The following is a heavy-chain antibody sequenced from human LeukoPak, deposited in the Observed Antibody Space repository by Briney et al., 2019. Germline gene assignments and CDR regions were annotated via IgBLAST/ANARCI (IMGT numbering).Heavy chain of an antibody. CDR1: GGSISSYY. V-gene: IGHV4-4*07. CDR3: ARGFGAAAGDY. Sequence: SETLSLTCTVSGGSISSYYWSWIRQPGGKGLERIGRIYTSGSTNYNPSLKSRVTMSVDTSKNQFSLKLSSMTAADTAVYYCARGFGAAAGDYWGQGTLVTVSS. J-gene: IGHJ4*02. CDR2: IYTSGST. D-gene: IGHD6-13*01.